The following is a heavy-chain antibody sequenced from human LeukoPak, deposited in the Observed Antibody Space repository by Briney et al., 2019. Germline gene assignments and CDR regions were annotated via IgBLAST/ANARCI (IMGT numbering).Heavy chain of an antibody. V-gene: IGHV3-11*01. D-gene: IGHD2-15*01. CDR2: ISSSGAIM. CDR1: GFTFSDYY. CDR3: ARDARGCSGGSCYLDY. J-gene: IGHJ4*02. Sequence: GGSLRLSCAASGFTFSDYYMSWLRQAPGKGLEWVSYISSSGAIMYYADSVKGRFTISRDNAKRSLYLQVNSLRAEDTAVYYCARDARGCSGGSCYLDYWGQGTLVTASS.